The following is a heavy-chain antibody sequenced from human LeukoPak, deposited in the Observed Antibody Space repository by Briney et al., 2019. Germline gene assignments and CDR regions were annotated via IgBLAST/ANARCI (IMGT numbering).Heavy chain of an antibody. Sequence: SETLSLTCSGDSPSDYYWNWIRQPAGKGPEWIGRIYASGSTNYNPSLKSRVNTSRNRFSLSLSSVTAADTAVYYCARARYDSSGYYYFDFWGQEILVTVSS. CDR3: ARARYDSSGYYYFDF. CDR2: IYASGST. D-gene: IGHD3-22*01. CDR1: GDSPSDYY. V-gene: IGHV4-4*07. J-gene: IGHJ4*02.